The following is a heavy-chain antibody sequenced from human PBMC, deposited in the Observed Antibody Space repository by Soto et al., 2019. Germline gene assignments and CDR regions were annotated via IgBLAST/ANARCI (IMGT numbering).Heavy chain of an antibody. CDR3: AHHPYYGLGSYSFDY. CDR2: IYWDDDK. CDR1: GFSLTTSGVG. Sequence: QITLKESGPTLVRPTQTLTLTCTFSGFSLTTSGVGVGWIRQPPGKALEWLAVIYWDDDKRYSSSLKSRLTITNDTSKHQVVRTMTNMDPVDTATYYCAHHPYYGLGSYSFDYWGQGTLVTVSS. J-gene: IGHJ4*02. D-gene: IGHD3-10*01. V-gene: IGHV2-5*02.